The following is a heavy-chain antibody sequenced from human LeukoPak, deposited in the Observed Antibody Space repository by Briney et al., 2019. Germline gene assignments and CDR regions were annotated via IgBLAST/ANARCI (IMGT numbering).Heavy chain of an antibody. CDR1: GGSISSYY. J-gene: IGHJ4*02. CDR2: IYYSGST. V-gene: IGHV4-59*01. Sequence: SETLSLTCTVSGGSISSYYRSWIRQPPGKGLEWLGYIYYSGSTNYNPSLKSRVTISVDTSKNQFSLKLCSVTAADTAVYYCARSNGSGSYYFDYWGQGTLVTVSS. D-gene: IGHD3-10*01. CDR3: ARSNGSGSYYFDY.